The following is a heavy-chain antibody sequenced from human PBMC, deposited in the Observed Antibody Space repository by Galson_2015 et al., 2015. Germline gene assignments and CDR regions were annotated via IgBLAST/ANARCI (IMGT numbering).Heavy chain of an antibody. CDR2: IYTSGST. CDR3: ATSRGLYDSSGYYRYFDL. V-gene: IGHV4-61*02. J-gene: IGHJ2*01. D-gene: IGHD3-22*01. Sequence: TLSLTCTVSGGSISSGSYYWSWIRQPAGKGLEWIGRIYTSGSTNYNPSLKSQVTISVDTSKNQFSLKMSSVTAADTAVYYCATSRGLYDSSGYYRYFDLWGRGTLVTVSS. CDR1: GGSISSGSYY.